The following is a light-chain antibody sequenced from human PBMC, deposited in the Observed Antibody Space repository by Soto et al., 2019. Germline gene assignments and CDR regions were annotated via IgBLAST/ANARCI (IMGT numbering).Light chain of an antibody. Sequence: EFVLTQSPGTLSLSPGERATLSCRASQSLANSFIAWYQQKPGQAPRLLIYDTSSRASGIPDRFSGSGSGTDFTLTISRLETKDFAVFYCQQYGTSEIIFGQGTRLEIK. CDR3: QQYGTSEII. J-gene: IGKJ5*01. V-gene: IGKV3-20*01. CDR2: DTS. CDR1: QSLANSF.